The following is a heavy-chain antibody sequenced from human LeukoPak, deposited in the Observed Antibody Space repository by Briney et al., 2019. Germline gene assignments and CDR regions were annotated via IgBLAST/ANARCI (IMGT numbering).Heavy chain of an antibody. CDR3: ARGGNYDILTGYIIDY. CDR1: GFTFSDYW. Sequence: GRSLSLSCAASGFTFSDYWMSWVRQAPGKGLEWVANIKHDGGDKHYVDSVKGRFTIARDSAKNSLNLQMNSLRAEDTAVYYCARGGNYDILTGYIIDYWGQGTLVTVSS. CDR2: IKHDGGDK. J-gene: IGHJ4*02. D-gene: IGHD3-9*01. V-gene: IGHV3-7*03.